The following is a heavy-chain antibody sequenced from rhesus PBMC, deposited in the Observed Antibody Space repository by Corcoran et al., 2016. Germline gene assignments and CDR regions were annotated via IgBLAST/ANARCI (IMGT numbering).Heavy chain of an antibody. Sequence: QVQLQESGPGLVKPSETLSLTCAASGGSISDRYYWNWIRQPPGKGLDWIGNIYVNRASTFYNPSHKSRVTISKDTSKTQFSLKLSSVTAADTAVYYCARDLLGTAPLDYWGQGVLVTVSS. V-gene: IGHV4S9*01. CDR3: ARDLLGTAPLDY. D-gene: IGHD2-15*01. CDR2: IYVNRAST. J-gene: IGHJ4*01. CDR1: GGSISDRYY.